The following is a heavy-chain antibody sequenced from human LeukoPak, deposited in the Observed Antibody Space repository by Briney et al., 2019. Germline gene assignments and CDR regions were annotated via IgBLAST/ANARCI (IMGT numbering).Heavy chain of an antibody. CDR1: GYTLTELS. Sequence: AASVKVSCKVSGYTLTELSMHWVRQAPGKGLEWMGGFDPEDGETIYAQKFQGRVTMTEDTSTDTAYMELSSLRSEDTAVYYCATTSTRSYGSGSYYGYWGQGTLVTVSS. V-gene: IGHV1-24*01. CDR3: ATTSTRSYGSGSYYGY. D-gene: IGHD3-10*01. CDR2: FDPEDGET. J-gene: IGHJ4*02.